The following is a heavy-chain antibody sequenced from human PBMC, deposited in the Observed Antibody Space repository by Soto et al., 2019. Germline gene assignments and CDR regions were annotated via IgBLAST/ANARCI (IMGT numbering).Heavy chain of an antibody. J-gene: IGHJ4*02. CDR1: GFTFSSYA. CDR2: ISYDGSNK. Sequence: QVQLVESGGGVVQPGRSLRLSCAASGFTFSSYAMHWVRQAPGKGLEWVAVISYDGSNKYYADSVKGRFTISRDNSKNTLYLQMNSLRAEDTAVCYCARDTRAHYSYGNPHSFDYWGQGTLVTVSS. D-gene: IGHD5-18*01. V-gene: IGHV3-30-3*01. CDR3: ARDTRAHYSYGNPHSFDY.